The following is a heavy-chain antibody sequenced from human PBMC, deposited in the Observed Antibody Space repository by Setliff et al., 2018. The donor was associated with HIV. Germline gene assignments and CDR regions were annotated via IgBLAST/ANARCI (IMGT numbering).Heavy chain of an antibody. CDR2: ISCYNGGT. CDR1: GYTFTGHY. V-gene: IGHV1-2*02. Sequence: GASVKVSCKASGYTFTGHYIHWVRQAPGQGLEWMGWISCYNGGTDHAQNFQGRVTMTRDTSMYTAYMELTRLRFDDTAVYSCARGGDDSGPGTWTFDYWGQGALVTVSS. D-gene: IGHD3-10*01. J-gene: IGHJ4*02. CDR3: ARGGDDSGPGTWTFDY.